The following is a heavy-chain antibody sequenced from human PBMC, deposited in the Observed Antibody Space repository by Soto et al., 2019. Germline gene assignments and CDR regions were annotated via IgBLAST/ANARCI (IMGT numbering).Heavy chain of an antibody. CDR2: ISAYSGST. J-gene: IGHJ4*02. CDR1: GYTFTSYG. V-gene: IGHV1-18*01. Sequence: ASVKVSCKASGYTFTSYGISWVRQAPGQGLEWMGWISAYSGSTNYAQKLQGRVTMTRDTSTSTAYMELSSLRSEDTAVYYCAREGIVVVVAATPHFDYWGQGTLVTVSS. D-gene: IGHD2-15*01. CDR3: AREGIVVVVAATPHFDY.